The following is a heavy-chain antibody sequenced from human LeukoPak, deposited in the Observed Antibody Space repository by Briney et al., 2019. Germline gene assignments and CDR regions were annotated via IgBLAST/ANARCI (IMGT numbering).Heavy chain of an antibody. CDR1: GGSISSYY. V-gene: IGHV4-59*01. CDR2: IYYSGST. CDR3: ARGEEAVGAYYFDY. Sequence: PSETLSLTCTVSGGSISSYYWSWIRQPPGKGLEWIGYIYYSGSTNYNPSLKSRVTISVDTSKNQFSLKLSSVTAAETAVYYCARGEEAVGAYYFDYWGQGTLVTVSS. J-gene: IGHJ4*02. D-gene: IGHD1-26*01.